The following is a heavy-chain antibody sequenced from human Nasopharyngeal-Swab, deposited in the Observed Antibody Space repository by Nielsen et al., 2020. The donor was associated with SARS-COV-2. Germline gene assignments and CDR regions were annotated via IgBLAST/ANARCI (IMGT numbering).Heavy chain of an antibody. D-gene: IGHD2-2*01. CDR1: GGSFTSYY. J-gene: IGHJ6*03. V-gene: IGHV4-34*01. CDR3: ARGLSGVVPAPILGLGPFYSYYYMDV. CDR2: INHSGST. Sequence: GSLRLSCVVYGGSFTSYYWGWIRQPPGKGLEWLAEINHSGSTHYNPSLKSRVTISLDTSKNQFSLKLSSLTAADTAVYYCARGLSGVVPAPILGLGPFYSYYYMDVWGKGTTVTVSS.